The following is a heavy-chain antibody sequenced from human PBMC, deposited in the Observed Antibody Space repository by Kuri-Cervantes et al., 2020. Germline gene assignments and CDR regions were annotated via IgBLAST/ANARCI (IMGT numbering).Heavy chain of an antibody. CDR1: GFTFSSYA. V-gene: IGHV3-30*14. Sequence: LSLTCAASGFTFSSYAMHWVRQAPGKGLEWVAVISYDGTETYYADSVQGRFTISRDDSQSTVALQMKNLRVEDTALYYCAKHGATTMHYYYYGMDVWGQGTTVTVSS. J-gene: IGHJ6*02. D-gene: IGHD4-17*01. CDR3: AKHGATTMHYYYYGMDV. CDR2: ISYDGTET.